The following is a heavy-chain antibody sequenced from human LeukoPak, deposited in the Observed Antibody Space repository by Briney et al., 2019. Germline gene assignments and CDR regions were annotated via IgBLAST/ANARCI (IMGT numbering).Heavy chain of an antibody. V-gene: IGHV4-59*01. J-gene: IGHJ4*02. CDR1: GGSISSYY. CDR2: IYYSGST. CDR3: ARAGRAAAGMDFDY. Sequence: SETLSLTCTVSGGSISSYYWSWIRQPPGKGLEWIGYIYYSGSTNYNPSLKSRVTILVDTSKNQFSLKLSSVTAADTAVYYCARAGRAAAGMDFDYWGQGTLVTVSS. D-gene: IGHD6-13*01.